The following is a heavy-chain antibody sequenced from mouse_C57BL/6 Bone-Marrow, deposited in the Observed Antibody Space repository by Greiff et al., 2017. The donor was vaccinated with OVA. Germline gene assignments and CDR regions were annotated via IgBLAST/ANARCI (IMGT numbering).Heavy chain of an antibody. CDR2: IDPSDSYT. CDR1: GYTFTSYW. CDR3: ARDGYSPFAY. Sequence: QVQLQQPGAELVRPGTSVKLSCKASGYTFTSYWMHWVKQRPGQGLEWIGVIDPSDSYTNYNQKFKGKATLTVDTSSRNAYMQLSSLTSEYSAVYYCARDGYSPFAYWGQGTLVTVSA. V-gene: IGHV1-59*01. J-gene: IGHJ3*01. D-gene: IGHD2-3*01.